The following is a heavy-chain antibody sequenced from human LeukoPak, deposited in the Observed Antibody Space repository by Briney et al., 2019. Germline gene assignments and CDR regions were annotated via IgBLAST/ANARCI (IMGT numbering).Heavy chain of an antibody. CDR3: ARVTPELLRGYFDY. D-gene: IGHD3-22*01. Sequence: SVKVSCKASGGSFSSYAIRWVRQAPGQGLEWMGGIIPIFGTANYAQKFQGRVTITADESTSTAYMELSSLRSEDTAVYYCARVTPELLRGYFDYWGQGTLVTVSS. J-gene: IGHJ4*02. CDR1: GGSFSSYA. CDR2: IIPIFGTA. V-gene: IGHV1-69*13.